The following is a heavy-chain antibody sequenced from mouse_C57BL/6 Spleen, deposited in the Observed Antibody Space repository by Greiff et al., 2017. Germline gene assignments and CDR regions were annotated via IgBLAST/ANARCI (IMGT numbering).Heavy chain of an antibody. CDR2: IDPSDSYT. D-gene: IGHD2-5*01. Sequence: QVQLQQPGAELVRPGTSVKLSCKASGYTFTSYWMHWVKQRPGQGLEWIGVIDPSDSYTNYNQKFKGKATLTVDTSSSTAYMQLSSLTSEDSAVYYCARGGYGSNYEGGLYAMDYWGQGTSVTVSS. J-gene: IGHJ4*01. CDR3: ARGGYGSNYEGGLYAMDY. V-gene: IGHV1-59*01. CDR1: GYTFTSYW.